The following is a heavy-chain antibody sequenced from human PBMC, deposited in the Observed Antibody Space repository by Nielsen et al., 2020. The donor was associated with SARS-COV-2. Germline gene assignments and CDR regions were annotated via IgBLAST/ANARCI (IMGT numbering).Heavy chain of an antibody. Sequence: SVKVSCKVSGYTLTELSIHWVRQAPGQGLEWMGGIIPIFGTANYAQKFQGRVTITADESTSTAYMELSSLRSEDTAVYYCAEWSDMEDYFDYWGQGTLVTVSS. V-gene: IGHV1-69*13. CDR1: GYTLTELS. CDR3: AEWSDMEDYFDY. D-gene: IGHD3-3*01. J-gene: IGHJ4*02. CDR2: IIPIFGTA.